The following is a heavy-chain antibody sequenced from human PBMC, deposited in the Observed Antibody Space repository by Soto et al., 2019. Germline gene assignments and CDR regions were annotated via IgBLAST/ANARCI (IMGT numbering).Heavy chain of an antibody. Sequence: QVQLVQSGAEVKKPGASVKVSCKVSGHPLSQLSMHWVRQAPGKGLEWMGGFDPEGGETIYAQKFQGRVTMTEDTSTDTAYLELSSLISEDTAVYYCTTTGNDYGDFDSWGQGTLVTVSS. V-gene: IGHV1-24*01. CDR2: FDPEGGET. J-gene: IGHJ4*02. D-gene: IGHD4-17*01. CDR3: TTTGNDYGDFDS. CDR1: GHPLSQLS.